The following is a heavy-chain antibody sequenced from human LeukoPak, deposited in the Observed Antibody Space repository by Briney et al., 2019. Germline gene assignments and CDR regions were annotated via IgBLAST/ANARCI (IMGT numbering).Heavy chain of an antibody. CDR3: ARGQWSPIYFDY. CDR1: GGSISSYY. D-gene: IGHD2-15*01. J-gene: IGHJ4*02. V-gene: IGHV4-59*12. Sequence: SETLSLTCTVSGGSISSYYWSWIRQPPGKGLEWIGYIYYSGSTNYNPSLKSRVTISVDTSKNQFSLKLSSVTAADTAVYYCARGQWSPIYFDYWGQGTLVTVSS. CDR2: IYYSGST.